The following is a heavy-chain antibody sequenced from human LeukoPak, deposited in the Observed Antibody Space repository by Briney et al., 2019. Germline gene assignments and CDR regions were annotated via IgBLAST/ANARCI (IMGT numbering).Heavy chain of an antibody. J-gene: IGHJ5*02. CDR3: ARTHCGGGSCDTFDP. CDR2: FYASGTT. CDR1: GVSISNYF. D-gene: IGHD2-21*01. V-gene: IGHV4-4*07. Sequence: SATLSLTCNVFGVSISNYFWSWLRQPAGKGLEWIGRFYASGTTYYNPSLRSRVTLSMDTSKNHISLKLTSVTAADTAVYYCARTHCGGGSCDTFDPWGQGTLVTVSS.